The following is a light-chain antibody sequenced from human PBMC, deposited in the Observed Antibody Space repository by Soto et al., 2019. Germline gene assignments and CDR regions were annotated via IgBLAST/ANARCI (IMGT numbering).Light chain of an antibody. J-gene: IGLJ1*01. V-gene: IGLV1-40*01. CDR2: GNS. CDR1: SSNIGAGYD. CDR3: QSYDSSLSGV. Sequence: QSVLTQPPSVSGAPGQRVTISCTGSSSNIGAGYDVHWYQQLPGTAPKLLIYGNSNRPSGVPDRFSDSKSGTSASLAITGLQAEDDADYYCQSYDSSLSGVFGSGTKLIVL.